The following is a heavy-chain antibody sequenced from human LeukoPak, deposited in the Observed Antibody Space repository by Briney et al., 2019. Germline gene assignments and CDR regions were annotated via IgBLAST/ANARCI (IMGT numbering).Heavy chain of an antibody. CDR1: GYTFTGYY. Sequence: ASVKVSCKASGYTFTGYYMHWVRQAPGQGLAWMGWINPNSGGTNYAQKFQGRVTMTRDTSISTAYMELSRLRSDDTAVYYCARSYYYDSSGYFPWGQGTLVTVSS. J-gene: IGHJ4*02. CDR2: INPNSGGT. CDR3: ARSYYYDSSGYFP. V-gene: IGHV1-2*02. D-gene: IGHD3-22*01.